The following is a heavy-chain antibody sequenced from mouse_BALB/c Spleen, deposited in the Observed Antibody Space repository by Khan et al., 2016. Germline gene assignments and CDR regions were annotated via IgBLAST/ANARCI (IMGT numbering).Heavy chain of an antibody. CDR1: GFSLTAFG. Sequence: VQLQESGPGLVAPSQSLSITCTVSGFSLTAFGVNWVRQPPGKGLEWLGMIWGDGSTDYNSALKSRLSITKANSKSQLFLKMNSLQTDDTARYCCASYYDYDGGFAYWGQGTLVTVSA. CDR2: IWGDGST. CDR3: ASYYDYDGGFAY. J-gene: IGHJ3*01. D-gene: IGHD2-4*01. V-gene: IGHV2-6-7*01.